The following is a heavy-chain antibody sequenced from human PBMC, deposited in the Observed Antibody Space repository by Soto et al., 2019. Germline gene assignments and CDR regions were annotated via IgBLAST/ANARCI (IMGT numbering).Heavy chain of an antibody. D-gene: IGHD2-2*01. CDR1: GGSFSGYY. Sequence: SETLSLTCAVYGGSFSGYYWSWIRQPPGKGLEWIGEINHSGSTNYNPSLKSRVTISVDTSKNQFSPKLSSVTAADTAVYYCARVIVPAVNDYWGQGTLVTVSS. CDR3: ARVIVPAVNDY. V-gene: IGHV4-34*01. J-gene: IGHJ4*02. CDR2: INHSGST.